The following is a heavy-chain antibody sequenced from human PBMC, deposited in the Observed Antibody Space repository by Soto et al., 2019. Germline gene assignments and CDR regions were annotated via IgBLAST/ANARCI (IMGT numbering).Heavy chain of an antibody. CDR1: GFTFTNAW. J-gene: IGHJ5*02. Sequence: EAQLVESGGGFVEPGVSLRLACSASGFTFTNAWMNWVRQAPGKGLEWVGRIKSKSDGGSTDYAAPVKGRFSISRDDSKNTVSLQMNSLKIEDTAVYYCTADLRSPTRRFDPWGQGTLVTISS. CDR2: IKSKSDGGST. D-gene: IGHD4-17*01. CDR3: TADLRSPTRRFDP. V-gene: IGHV3-15*01.